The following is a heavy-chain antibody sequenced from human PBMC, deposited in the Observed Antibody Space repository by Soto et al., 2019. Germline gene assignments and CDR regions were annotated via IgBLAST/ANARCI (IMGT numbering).Heavy chain of an antibody. CDR1: GGSVSSGSYY. CDR3: ARVRHYYGSGSYNNWFDP. Sequence: ETLSLTCTVSGGSVSSGSYYWSWIRQPPGKGLEWIGYIYYSGSTNYNPSLKSRVTISVDTSKNQFSLKLSSVTAADTAVYYCARVRHYYGSGSYNNWFDPWGQGTLVTVS. D-gene: IGHD3-10*01. J-gene: IGHJ5*02. V-gene: IGHV4-61*01. CDR2: IYYSGST.